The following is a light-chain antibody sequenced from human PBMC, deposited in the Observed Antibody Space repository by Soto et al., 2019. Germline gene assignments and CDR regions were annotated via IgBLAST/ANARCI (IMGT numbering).Light chain of an antibody. V-gene: IGLV2-14*03. CDR2: DVN. Sequence: QSVLTQPASVSGSPGQSITISCTGTSSDVGSYNFVSWYQHHPGEVPKLIIFDVNNRPSGISNRFSGSKSDNTASLTISGLQAEDEADYYCTSYTNSGTYILGTGTKVTVL. CDR3: TSYTNSGTYI. J-gene: IGLJ1*01. CDR1: SSDVGSYNF.